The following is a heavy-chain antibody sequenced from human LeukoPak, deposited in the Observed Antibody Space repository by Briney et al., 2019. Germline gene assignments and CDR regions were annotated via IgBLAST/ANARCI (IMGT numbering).Heavy chain of an antibody. CDR2: IKSKNDGGIT. CDR1: GFTFSNAW. V-gene: IGHV3-15*01. CDR3: TTDRPDRYYYYYYYLDV. Sequence: PGGSLTLSCAASGFTFSNAWMSWLRQAPGKGREWVGRIKSKNDGGITEYAAPVKGNFTISRDDSKNTLYLQMNSLKTDDTAVYYCTTDRPDRYYYYYYYLDVWGKGTTVTVSS. J-gene: IGHJ6*03. D-gene: IGHD1-14*01.